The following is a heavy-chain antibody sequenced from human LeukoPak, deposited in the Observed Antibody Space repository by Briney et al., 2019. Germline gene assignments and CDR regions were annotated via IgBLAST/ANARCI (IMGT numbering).Heavy chain of an antibody. V-gene: IGHV3-43*02. CDR1: GFTFDDYA. CDR3: AKALADRDLPYYYDSSGYYLVLGY. D-gene: IGHD3-22*01. CDR2: ISGDGGST. Sequence: GGSLRLSCAASGFTFDDYAMHWVRQAPGKGLEWVSLISGDGGSTYYADSGKGRFTISRDNSKHSLYLQMNSLRTEDTALYYCAKALADRDLPYYYDSSGYYLVLGYWGQGTLVTVSS. J-gene: IGHJ4*02.